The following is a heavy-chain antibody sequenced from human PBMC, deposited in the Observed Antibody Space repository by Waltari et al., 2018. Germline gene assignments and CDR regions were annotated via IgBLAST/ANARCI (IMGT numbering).Heavy chain of an antibody. CDR3: ARSGCYGSMRAVDI. D-gene: IGHD2-15*01. V-gene: IGHV3-53*01. Sequence: EVQLVESGGGLIQPGGSLRLSCAASGFTVSSNYMSWVRQAPGKGRWLCSIIYSGGSTYSPDSVKGRFTISRDNSKNTLYLQMNSLRAEDTAVYYCARSGCYGSMRAVDIWGQGTMVTVSS. CDR2: IYSGGST. CDR1: GFTVSSNY. J-gene: IGHJ3*02.